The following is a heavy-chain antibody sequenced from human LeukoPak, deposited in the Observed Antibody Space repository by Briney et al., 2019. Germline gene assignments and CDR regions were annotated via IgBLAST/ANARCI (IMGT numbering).Heavy chain of an antibody. J-gene: IGHJ3*02. CDR1: GFTVSSNY. V-gene: IGHV3-53*01. CDR3: ASTDRQLSDAFDI. Sequence: GGSLRLSCAASGFTVSSNYMSWVRQAPGKGLEWVSVIYSGGSTYYADSVKGRFTISRDNSKNTLYLQMNSLRAEDTAVYYCASTDRQLSDAFDIWGQGTMVTVSS. CDR2: IYSGGST. D-gene: IGHD5-24*01.